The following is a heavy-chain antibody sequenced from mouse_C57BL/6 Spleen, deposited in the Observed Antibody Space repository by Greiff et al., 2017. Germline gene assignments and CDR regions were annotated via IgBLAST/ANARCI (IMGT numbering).Heavy chain of an antibody. CDR3: ARDRNLLLPMDY. CDR1: GFTFSSYA. V-gene: IGHV5-4*01. D-gene: IGHD1-1*01. Sequence: EVNLVESGGGLVKPGGSLKLSCAASGFTFSSYAMSWVRQTPEKRLEWVATISDGGSYTYYPDNVKGRFTISRDNAKNNLYLQMSHLKSEDTAMYYCARDRNLLLPMDYWGQGTSVTVSS. CDR2: ISDGGSYT. J-gene: IGHJ4*01.